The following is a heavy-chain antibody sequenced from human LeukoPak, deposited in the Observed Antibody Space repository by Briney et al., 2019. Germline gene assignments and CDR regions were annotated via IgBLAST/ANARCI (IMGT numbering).Heavy chain of an antibody. J-gene: IGHJ6*03. V-gene: IGHV5-51*01. CDR1: GYSFTSYW. CDR3: ARHVVLPATSRYHYYYYYMDV. D-gene: IGHD2-2*01. CDR2: IYPGDSDT. Sequence: GESLKISCKGSGYSFTSYWIGWVRQMPGKGLEWMGIIYPGDSDTRYSPSFQGQVTISADKSISTAYLQWSSLKASDTAKYYCARHVVLPATSRYHYYYYYMDVWGKGTTVTVSS.